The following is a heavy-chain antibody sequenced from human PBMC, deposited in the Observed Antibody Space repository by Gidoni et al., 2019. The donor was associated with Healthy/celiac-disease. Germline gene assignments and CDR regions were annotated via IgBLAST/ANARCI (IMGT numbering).Heavy chain of an antibody. CDR1: GFTFSSYS. D-gene: IGHD3-3*01. J-gene: IGHJ3*02. CDR3: ASQYYDFWSGYLDAFDI. V-gene: IGHV3-48*04. CDR2: ISSSSSTI. Sequence: EVQLVESGGGLVQPGGSLRLSCAASGFTFSSYSMNWVRQAPGKGLEWVSYISSSSSTIYYADSVKGRFTISRDNAENSLYLQMNSLRAEDTAVYYCASQYYDFWSGYLDAFDIWGQGTMVTVSS.